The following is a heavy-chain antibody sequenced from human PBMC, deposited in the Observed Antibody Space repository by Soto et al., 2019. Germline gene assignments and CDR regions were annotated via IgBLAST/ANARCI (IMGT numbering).Heavy chain of an antibody. Sequence: SETLSLTCTVSGGSLSSGSFFWGWIRQPPGKGLEWIGHIYFTGTSSYSPSLKSRVTMFVDTSKNNFSLRLTSVTAADTAVYYCVRREAVAGSQFDFWGQGNLVTVSS. V-gene: IGHV4-39*02. J-gene: IGHJ4*02. CDR3: VRREAVAGSQFDF. CDR1: GGSLSSGSFF. D-gene: IGHD6-19*01. CDR2: IYFTGTS.